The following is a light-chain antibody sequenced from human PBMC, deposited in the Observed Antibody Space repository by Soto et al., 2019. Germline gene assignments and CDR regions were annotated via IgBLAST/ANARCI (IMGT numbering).Light chain of an antibody. CDR3: QQYDNLHALT. CDR2: DAS. CDR1: QDISNY. V-gene: IGKV1-33*01. Sequence: DIQMTQSPSSLSASVGDRVTITCQASQDISNYLNWYQLKSGKAPKLLIYDASNLETGVPSRFSGSGSGTDFTFTISSLQPEDIATYYCQQYDNLHALTFGGGTKVEIK. J-gene: IGKJ4*01.